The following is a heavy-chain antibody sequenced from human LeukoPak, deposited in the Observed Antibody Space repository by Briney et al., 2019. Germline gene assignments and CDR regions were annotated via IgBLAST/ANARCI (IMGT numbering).Heavy chain of an antibody. CDR3: ARDSLDYGGWFDT. CDR2: TSYRGGT. V-gene: IGHV4-59*01. CDR1: GVSTTNYY. J-gene: IGHJ5*02. D-gene: IGHD4-23*01. Sequence: SETLPLTCTVSGVSTTNYYWHWIRQPPGKELEWIAFTSYRGGTNYNPSLKSRATISVDTSENQVSLRVTSMTSADTAVYYCARDSLDYGGWFDTWGQGSLVTVSS.